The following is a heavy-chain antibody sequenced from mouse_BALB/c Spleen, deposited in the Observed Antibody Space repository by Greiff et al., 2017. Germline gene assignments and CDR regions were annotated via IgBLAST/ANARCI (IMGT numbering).Heavy chain of an antibody. J-gene: IGHJ2*01. CDR3: ARDNYYGSREYYFDY. CDR1: GFSFTSYG. D-gene: IGHD1-1*01. CDR2: IWAGGST. Sequence: QVQLMESGPGLVAPSQSLSITCTVSGFSFTSYGVYWVRQPPGKSLEWLGVIWAGGSTNYNSALMSRLSISKDNSKSQIFLKMNSLQTDDTAMYYCARDNYYGSREYYFDYWGQGTTLTVSS. V-gene: IGHV2-9*02.